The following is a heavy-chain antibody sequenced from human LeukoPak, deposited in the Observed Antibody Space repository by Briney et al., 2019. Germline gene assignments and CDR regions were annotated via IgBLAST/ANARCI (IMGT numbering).Heavy chain of an antibody. CDR2: IKQDESEK. V-gene: IGHV3-7*03. J-gene: IGHJ4*02. CDR3: ARLVGDVTTWDC. D-gene: IGHD1-26*01. Sequence: GGSLRLSCAASGFTFSNYWLSWVRQAPGKGLEWVARIKQDESEKYYVDSVKGRFTTSRDNAKSSLYLQMNALRGEDTAVYYCARLVGDVTTWDCWGQGTLVTVSS. CDR1: GFTFSNYW.